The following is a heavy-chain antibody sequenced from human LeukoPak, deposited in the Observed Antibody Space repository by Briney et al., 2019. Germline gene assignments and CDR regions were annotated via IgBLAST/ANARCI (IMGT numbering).Heavy chain of an antibody. D-gene: IGHD2-2*01. V-gene: IGHV3-48*01. Sequence: GGSLRLSCAASGFTFSSYGMHWVRQAPGKGLEWVSYISSSGSTIYYADSVKGRFTISRDNSKNTLYLQMNSLRAEDTAVYYCAKDRESYYCSTTNCYLDYWGQGTLVTVSS. CDR1: GFTFSSYG. J-gene: IGHJ4*02. CDR3: AKDRESYYCSTTNCYLDY. CDR2: ISSSGSTI.